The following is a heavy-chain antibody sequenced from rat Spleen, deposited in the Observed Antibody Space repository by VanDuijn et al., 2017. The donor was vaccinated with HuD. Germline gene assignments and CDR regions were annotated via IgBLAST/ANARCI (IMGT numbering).Heavy chain of an antibody. V-gene: IGHV5-29*01. D-gene: IGHD4-3*01. J-gene: IGHJ3*01. Sequence: EVQLVESGGGLVQPGRSLKLSCAASGFTFSDYYMAWVRQAPTKGLEWVATISYDGSSTYYRDSVKGRFTISRDNAKNTQYLQMDSLRSEDTATYYCARYIGNNSGFAYWGQGTLVTVSS. CDR2: ISYDGSST. CDR3: ARYIGNNSGFAY. CDR1: GFTFSDYY.